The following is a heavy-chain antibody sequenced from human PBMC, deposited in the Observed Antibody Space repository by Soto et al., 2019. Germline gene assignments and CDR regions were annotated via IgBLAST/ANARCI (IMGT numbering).Heavy chain of an antibody. CDR3: ARVPGL. V-gene: IGHV4-30-2*01. J-gene: IGHJ2*01. CDR2: IYHSGST. Sequence: QLQLQECGSGLVKPSQTLSLTCAVSGGSISSGGYSWSWIRQPPGKGLEWIGYIYHSGSTYYNPSLKSRVTISVDRSENQFSLKLSSVTAADTAVYYCARVPGLWGRGTLVTVSS. CDR1: GGSISSGGYS.